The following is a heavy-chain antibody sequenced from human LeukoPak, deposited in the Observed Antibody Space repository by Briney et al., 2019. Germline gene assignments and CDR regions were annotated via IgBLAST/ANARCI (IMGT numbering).Heavy chain of an antibody. Sequence: PGGSLGLSCAASGFTFSSYWMSWVRQAPGKGLEWVANIKQDGSEKYYVDSVKGRFTISRDNAKNSLYLQMNSLRAEDTAVYYCARERSSGYLDYWGQGTLVTVSS. CDR2: IKQDGSEK. D-gene: IGHD3-22*01. J-gene: IGHJ4*02. CDR3: ARERSSGYLDY. CDR1: GFTFSSYW. V-gene: IGHV3-7*01.